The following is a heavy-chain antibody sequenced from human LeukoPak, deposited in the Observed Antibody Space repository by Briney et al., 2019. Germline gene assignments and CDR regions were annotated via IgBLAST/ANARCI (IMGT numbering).Heavy chain of an antibody. V-gene: IGHV3-30*18. CDR1: GFNFSPYG. Sequence: GGSLRLSCAASGFNFSPYGMHWVRQPPGQGLEWVALISYDGSNKYFADSVKGRFTISRDNSENKLYLQMNSLRPEDTAVYYCANPSGTYGPGVFDIWGHGTMVTVSS. D-gene: IGHD1-26*01. J-gene: IGHJ3*02. CDR3: ANPSGTYGPGVFDI. CDR2: ISYDGSNK.